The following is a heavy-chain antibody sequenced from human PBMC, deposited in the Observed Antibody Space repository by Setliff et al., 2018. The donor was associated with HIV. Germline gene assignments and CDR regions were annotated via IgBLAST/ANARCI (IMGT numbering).Heavy chain of an antibody. CDR3: AKGGFITIFGVVTDMDV. CDR2: ISGNGIST. V-gene: IGHV3-23*01. D-gene: IGHD3-3*01. Sequence: ETLSLTCGVSGYSMSSGYYWGWIRQPPGKGLEWVAVISGNGISTYYADSVKGRFTISRDNSKNTLLLLMNSLRAEDTAIYYCAKGGFITIFGVVTDMDVWGKGTTVTVSS. J-gene: IGHJ6*03. CDR1: GYSMSSGYY.